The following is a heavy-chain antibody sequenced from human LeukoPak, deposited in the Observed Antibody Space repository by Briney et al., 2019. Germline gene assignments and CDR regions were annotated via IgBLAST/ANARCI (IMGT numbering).Heavy chain of an antibody. Sequence: SETLSLTCTVSGGSISSSSYYWGWIRQPPGKGLEWIGSIYYSGSTYYNPSLKSRVTISVDTSKNQFSLKLSSVTAADTAVYYCARHTHYGSGLRAYWYFDLWGRGTLVTVSS. V-gene: IGHV4-39*01. CDR3: ARHTHYGSGLRAYWYFDL. CDR2: IYYSGST. J-gene: IGHJ2*01. D-gene: IGHD3-10*01. CDR1: GGSISSSSYY.